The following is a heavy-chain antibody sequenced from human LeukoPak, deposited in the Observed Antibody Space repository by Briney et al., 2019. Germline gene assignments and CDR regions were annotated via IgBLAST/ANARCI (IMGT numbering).Heavy chain of an antibody. V-gene: IGHV3-23*01. D-gene: IGHD7-27*01. CDR2: ISGSGEST. CDR3: AREHWDFDY. J-gene: IGHJ4*02. CDR1: GFIFSNYA. Sequence: GGSLRLSCAASGFIFSNYAITWIRQAPGKGLEWASEISGSGESTYYGDSVKGRFTISRDNSKNTLYLQMNSLRAGDTAIYYCAREHWDFDYWGQGTLVTVSS.